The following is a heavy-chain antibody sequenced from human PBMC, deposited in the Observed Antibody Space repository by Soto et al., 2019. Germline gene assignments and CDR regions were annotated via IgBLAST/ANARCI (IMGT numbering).Heavy chain of an antibody. CDR1: GFTFSAYS. D-gene: IGHD2-15*01. J-gene: IGHJ4*02. CDR3: VKKYCSGLGCRPPSFDS. V-gene: IGHV3-23*01. CDR2: ITGGGAGT. Sequence: EVQLLESGGGLVQPGGSLRLSCAASGFTFSAYSMFWVRQSPEKGLEWVSTITGGGAGTSYADSVKGRFALSRDNSENMLFLQMDNLRAEDTAVYYCVKKYCSGLGCRPPSFDSWGQGTLVIVSS.